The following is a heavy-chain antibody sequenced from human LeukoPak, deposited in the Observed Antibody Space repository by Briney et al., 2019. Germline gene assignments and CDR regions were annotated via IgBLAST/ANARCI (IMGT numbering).Heavy chain of an antibody. Sequence: ASLKVSCKASGYTFTGYYMHWVRQAPGQGLEWMGWINPNSGGTNYAQKFQGRVTMTRDTSISTAYMELSRLSSDDTAVYYCARDGGNSYPRGFDYWGQGTLVTVSS. CDR3: ARDGGNSYPRGFDY. CDR2: INPNSGGT. V-gene: IGHV1-2*02. D-gene: IGHD5-18*01. CDR1: GYTFTGYY. J-gene: IGHJ4*02.